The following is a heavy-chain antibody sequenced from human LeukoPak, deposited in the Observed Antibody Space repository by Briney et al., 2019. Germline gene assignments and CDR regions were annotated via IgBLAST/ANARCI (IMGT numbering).Heavy chain of an antibody. J-gene: IGHJ3*02. V-gene: IGHV3-23*01. CDR3: AKGDGYDDAFDI. Sequence: GGSLRLSCAASGFTFDDYGMSWVRQAPGKGLEWVSGISGSGGSTYYADSVKGRFTISRDNSKNTLYLQMNSLRAEDTAVYYCAKGDGYDDAFDIWGQGTMVTVSS. CDR1: GFTFDDYG. D-gene: IGHD5-24*01. CDR2: ISGSGGST.